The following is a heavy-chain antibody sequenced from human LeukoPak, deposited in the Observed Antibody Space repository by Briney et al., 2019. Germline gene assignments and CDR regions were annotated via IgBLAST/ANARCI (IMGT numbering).Heavy chain of an antibody. CDR3: ARDCGSTSCPFDY. CDR2: IIPIFGTA. Sequence: KVSCKASGGTFSSYAISWVRQAPGQGLEWMGGIIPIFGTANYAQKFQGRVTITADESTSTAYMELSSLRSEDTAVYYCARDCGSTSCPFDYWGQGTLVTVSS. V-gene: IGHV1-69*01. D-gene: IGHD2-2*01. CDR1: GGTFSSYA. J-gene: IGHJ4*02.